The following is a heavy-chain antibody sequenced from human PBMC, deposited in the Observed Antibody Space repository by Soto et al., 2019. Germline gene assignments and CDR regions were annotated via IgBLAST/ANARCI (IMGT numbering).Heavy chain of an antibody. Sequence: NPSETLSLTCTVSGGSVSSGSYYWSWIRQPPGKGLEWIGYIYYSGSTNYNPSLKSRVTISVDASKNQFSLKLSSVTAADTAVYYCARGPIAYYYDSSGYKYYYYGMDVWGQGTTVTVSS. CDR3: ARGPIAYYYDSSGYKYYYYGMDV. V-gene: IGHV4-61*01. J-gene: IGHJ6*02. CDR1: GGSVSSGSYY. CDR2: IYYSGST. D-gene: IGHD3-22*01.